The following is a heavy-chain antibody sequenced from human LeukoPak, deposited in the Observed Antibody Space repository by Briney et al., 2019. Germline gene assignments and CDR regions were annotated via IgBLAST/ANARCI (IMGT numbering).Heavy chain of an antibody. J-gene: IGHJ4*02. CDR3: ARVADYDILTGPKYYFDY. Sequence: GGSLRLSCAASGFTFSSYAMSWVRQAPGKGLEWVSAISGSGGSTYYADSVKGRFTISRDNSKNTLYLQMNSLRAEDTAVYYCARVADYDILTGPKYYFDYWGQGTLVTVSS. CDR1: GFTFSSYA. V-gene: IGHV3-23*01. D-gene: IGHD3-9*01. CDR2: ISGSGGST.